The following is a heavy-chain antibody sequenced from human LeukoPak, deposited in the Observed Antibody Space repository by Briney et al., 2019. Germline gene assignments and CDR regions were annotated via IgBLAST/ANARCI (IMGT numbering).Heavy chain of an antibody. D-gene: IGHD3-22*01. J-gene: IGHJ5*02. CDR2: INPSGGST. CDR1: GYSFTRYF. Sequence: ASVKVSCKASGYSFTRYFLHWVRQAPGQGLEWMGKINPSGGSTSYARKFQGRVTMTRDTSTSTVYMGLRSLRSEDTAVYYCARDDSNGYYPWGQGTLVTVSS. V-gene: IGHV1-46*01. CDR3: ARDDSNGYYP.